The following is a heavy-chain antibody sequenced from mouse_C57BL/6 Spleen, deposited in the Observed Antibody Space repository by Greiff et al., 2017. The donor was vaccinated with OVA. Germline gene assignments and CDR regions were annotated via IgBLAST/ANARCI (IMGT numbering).Heavy chain of an antibody. J-gene: IGHJ4*01. CDR1: GYTFTNYW. Sequence: QVQLQQSGAELVRPGTSVKMSCKASGYTFTNYWIGWAKQRPGHGLEWIGDIYPGGGSTTYNEKFKGKATLTADKSSSTAYMQFSSLTSEDSAIYYCARGRPMDYWGQGTSVTVSS. CDR3: ARGRPMDY. V-gene: IGHV1-63*01. CDR2: IYPGGGST.